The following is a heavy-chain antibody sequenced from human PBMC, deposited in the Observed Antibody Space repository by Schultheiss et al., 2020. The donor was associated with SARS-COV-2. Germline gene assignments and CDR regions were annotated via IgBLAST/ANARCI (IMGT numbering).Heavy chain of an antibody. CDR1: GGSISSGGYY. CDR3: ARVGIAARPRERGYFDY. D-gene: IGHD6-6*01. J-gene: IGHJ4*02. V-gene: IGHV4-31*03. Sequence: SETLSLTCTVSGGSISSGGYYWSWIRQHPGKGLEWLGYIYYSGSTYYNPSLKSRVTISVDTSKNQFSLKLISVTAADTAVYYCARVGIAARPRERGYFDYWGQGTLVTVSS. CDR2: IYYSGST.